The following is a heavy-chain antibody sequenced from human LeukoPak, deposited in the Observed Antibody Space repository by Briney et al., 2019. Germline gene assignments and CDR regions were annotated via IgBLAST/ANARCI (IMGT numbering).Heavy chain of an antibody. CDR1: GFTVSSNY. D-gene: IGHD1-26*01. J-gene: IGHJ4*02. V-gene: IGHV3-66*01. CDR2: IYSGGST. CDR3: ARSQWELGNFDY. Sequence: GGSRRLSCAASGFTVSSNYMSWVRQAPGKGLEWVSVIYSGGSTYYADSVKGRFTISRDNSKNTLYLQMNSLRAEDTAVYYCARSQWELGNFDYWGQGTLVTVSS.